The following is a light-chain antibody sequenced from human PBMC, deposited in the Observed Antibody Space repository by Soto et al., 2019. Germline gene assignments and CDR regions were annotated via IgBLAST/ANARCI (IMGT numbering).Light chain of an antibody. V-gene: IGKV2-30*01. CDR2: KAS. CDR1: QSIVYSDGKAY. Sequence: DVVMTRSPVSLSVTLGQPASISCRSSQSIVYSDGKAYLSWFQQRPGQSPRRLIYKASNRDSGVPDRFSGSGSGTDFTLQIDRVEAEDVGIYYCMQGTHWPPTFGRGTRVEIK. CDR3: MQGTHWPPT. J-gene: IGKJ1*01.